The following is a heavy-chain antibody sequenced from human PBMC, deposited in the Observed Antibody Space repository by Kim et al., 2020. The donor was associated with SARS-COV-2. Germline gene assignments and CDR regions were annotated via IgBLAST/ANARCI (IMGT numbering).Heavy chain of an antibody. J-gene: IGHJ4*02. V-gene: IGHV5-51*01. Sequence: SPSFQGQVPISADKAISTAYLQWSSLKASDTAMYYCARRPVLPHADYFDYWGQGTLVTVSS. D-gene: IGHD2-15*01. CDR3: ARRPVLPHADYFDY.